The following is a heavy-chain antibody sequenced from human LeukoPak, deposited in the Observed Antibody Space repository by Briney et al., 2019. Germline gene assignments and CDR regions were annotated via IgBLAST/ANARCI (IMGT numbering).Heavy chain of an antibody. CDR3: AKAHYYYGSGSYDLSVDY. J-gene: IGHJ4*02. V-gene: IGHV3-30*18. D-gene: IGHD3-10*01. Sequence: PRRSLRLSCAASGFTFSSYGMHWVRQAPGKGLEWVAVISYDGSNKYYADSVKGRFTISRVNSKNTLYLQMNSLRAEDTAVYYCAKAHYYYGSGSYDLSVDYWGQGTLVTVSS. CDR1: GFTFSSYG. CDR2: ISYDGSNK.